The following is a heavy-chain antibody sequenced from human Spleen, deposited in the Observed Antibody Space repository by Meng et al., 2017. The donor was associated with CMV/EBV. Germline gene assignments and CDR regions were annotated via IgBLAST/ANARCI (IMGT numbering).Heavy chain of an antibody. D-gene: IGHD3-22*01. Sequence: SGCTFSSYARHWVRQAPGKGLEWVAVISYDGSNKYYADSVKGRFTISRDNSKNTLYLQMNSLRAEDTAVYYCARDSAYDSSDPLPDYWGQGTLVTVSS. J-gene: IGHJ4*02. CDR2: ISYDGSNK. CDR1: GCTFSSYA. CDR3: ARDSAYDSSDPLPDY. V-gene: IGHV3-30*04.